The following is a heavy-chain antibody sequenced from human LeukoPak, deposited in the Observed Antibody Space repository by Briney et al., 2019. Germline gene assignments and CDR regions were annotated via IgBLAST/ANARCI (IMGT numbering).Heavy chain of an antibody. CDR1: GGSISSYY. D-gene: IGHD6-25*01. CDR3: ARVYTSSCYRGSLNFDY. Sequence: SETLSLTCTVSGGSISSYYWSWIRQPPGKGLEWIGYIFYSGSTNYNPSLKSRGTISVDTSKNQFSLRLSTVTAADTAVYYCARVYTSSCYRGSLNFDYWGQGTLVTVSS. V-gene: IGHV4-59*01. J-gene: IGHJ4*02. CDR2: IFYSGST.